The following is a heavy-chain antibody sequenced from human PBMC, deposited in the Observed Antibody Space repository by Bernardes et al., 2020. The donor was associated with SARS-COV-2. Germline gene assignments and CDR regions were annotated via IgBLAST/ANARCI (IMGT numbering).Heavy chain of an antibody. V-gene: IGHV4-34*01. CDR2: INHSGST. CDR3: AKGAVVPAVPGYYGMDV. Sequence: SETLSLTRAVYGGSFSGYYWSWIRQPPGKGLEWIGEINHSGSTNYNPSLKSRVTMSVDTSKNQFSLKLSSVTAADTAVYYCAKGAVVPAVPGYYGMDVWGHGTTVTVSS. J-gene: IGHJ6*02. CDR1: GGSFSGYY. D-gene: IGHD2-2*01.